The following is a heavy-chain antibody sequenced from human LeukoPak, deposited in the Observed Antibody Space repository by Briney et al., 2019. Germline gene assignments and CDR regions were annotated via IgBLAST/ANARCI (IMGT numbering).Heavy chain of an antibody. CDR1: GFTFDDYA. J-gene: IGHJ4*02. Sequence: GGSLRLSCAVSGFTFDDYAMHWVRQAPGKGLEWVSGISWNSGSIGYADSVRGRFTISRDNAKNSLYLQMNSLRAEDTALYYCAKDAGIAVAGRQDYWGQGTLVTASS. CDR2: ISWNSGSI. V-gene: IGHV3-9*01. D-gene: IGHD6-19*01. CDR3: AKDAGIAVAGRQDY.